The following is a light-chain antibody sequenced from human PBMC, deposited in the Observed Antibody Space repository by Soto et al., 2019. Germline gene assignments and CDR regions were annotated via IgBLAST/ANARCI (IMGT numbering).Light chain of an antibody. V-gene: IGLV1-40*01. J-gene: IGLJ2*01. CDR3: QSYDSSLSGSNVV. CDR2: GNS. CDR1: SSNIGAVYG. Sequence: QSVLTQPPSVSGAPGQRVTISCTGSSSNIGAVYGVHWYQQLPGTAPKLLIYGNSNRPSGVPDRFSGSKSGTSASLAITGLQAEDEADYDGQSYDSSLSGSNVVFGGGTKLTVL.